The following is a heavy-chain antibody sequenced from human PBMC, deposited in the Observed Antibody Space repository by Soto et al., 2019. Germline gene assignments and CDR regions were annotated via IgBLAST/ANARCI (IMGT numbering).Heavy chain of an antibody. V-gene: IGHV4-34*01. D-gene: IGHD2-2*01. Sequence: QVQLQQWGAGLLKPSETLSLTCAVYGGSFSGYYWSWIRQPPGKGLEWIGEINHSGSTNYNPSLKSRVTISVDTSKNQFSLKLSSVTAADTAVYYCARALVYCSSTSCYAHYFDYWGQGTLVTVSS. J-gene: IGHJ4*02. CDR1: GGSFSGYY. CDR2: INHSGST. CDR3: ARALVYCSSTSCYAHYFDY.